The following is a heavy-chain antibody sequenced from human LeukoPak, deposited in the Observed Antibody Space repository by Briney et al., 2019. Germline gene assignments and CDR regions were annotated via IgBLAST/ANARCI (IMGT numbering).Heavy chain of an antibody. CDR1: GFTLSLYG. CDR3: VRDPSSVRLPFGS. J-gene: IGHJ4*02. CDR2: ISASSSGI. Sequence: GGSLRLSCAVSGFTLSLYGMNWVRQAPGKGLEWISHISASSSGIFYADSVKGRFISSRDNTRSSLYLQMNSLRAEDTAVYYCVRDPSSVRLPFGSWGQGTLVTVSS. V-gene: IGHV3-48*01. D-gene: IGHD6-6*01.